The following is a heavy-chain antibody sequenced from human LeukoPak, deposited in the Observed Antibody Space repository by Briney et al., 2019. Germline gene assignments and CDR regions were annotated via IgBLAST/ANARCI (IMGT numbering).Heavy chain of an antibody. Sequence: SGTLSLTCAVSGGSISSSNWWSWVRQPPGKGLEWIGEIYHSGSTNYNPSLKSRVTISVDKSKNQFSLKLSSVTAADTAVYYCARGPDSSSWYVNPMDVWGQGTTVTVSS. J-gene: IGHJ6*02. V-gene: IGHV4-4*02. CDR3: ARGPDSSSWYVNPMDV. CDR2: IYHSGST. CDR1: GGSISSSNW. D-gene: IGHD6-13*01.